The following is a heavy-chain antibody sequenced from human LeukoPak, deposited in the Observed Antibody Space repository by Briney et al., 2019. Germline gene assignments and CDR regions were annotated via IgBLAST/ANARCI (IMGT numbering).Heavy chain of an antibody. D-gene: IGHD3-3*01. CDR1: GYTFAAYY. Sequence: GASVKVSCKASGYTFAAYYMYWVRQAPGQGLEWMGWIRPNSGVTNYAQKFQGRVTMTRDTSISTAYMELSRLRSDDTAVYYCARVPYDFWSGYSTFDYWGQGTLVTVSS. V-gene: IGHV1-2*02. J-gene: IGHJ4*02. CDR3: ARVPYDFWSGYSTFDY. CDR2: IRPNSGVT.